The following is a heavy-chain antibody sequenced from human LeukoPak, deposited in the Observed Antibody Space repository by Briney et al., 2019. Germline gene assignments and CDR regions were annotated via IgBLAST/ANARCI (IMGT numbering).Heavy chain of an antibody. CDR2: ISRSSSTI. Sequence: GGSLRLSCAASGFTFSTYSMNWVRQAPGKGLERVSYISRSSSTIYYADSVKGRFTISRDNAKNSLYLQMNSLRAEDTAVYYCASEAYCGGDCYQVDYWGQGTLVTVSS. D-gene: IGHD2-21*02. J-gene: IGHJ4*02. CDR3: ASEAYCGGDCYQVDY. CDR1: GFTFSTYS. V-gene: IGHV3-48*01.